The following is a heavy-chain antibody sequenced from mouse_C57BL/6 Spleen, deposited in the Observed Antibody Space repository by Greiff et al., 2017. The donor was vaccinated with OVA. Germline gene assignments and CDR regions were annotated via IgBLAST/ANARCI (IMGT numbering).Heavy chain of an antibody. J-gene: IGHJ3*01. CDR2: INPNNGGT. Sequence: EVKVVESGPELVKPGASVKMSCKASGYTFTDYNMHWVKQSHGKSLEWIGYINPNNGGTSYNQKFKGKATLTVNKSSSTAYMELRSLTSEDSAVYYCARRDSNYGGFAYWGQGTLVTVSA. D-gene: IGHD2-5*01. CDR3: ARRDSNYGGFAY. V-gene: IGHV1-22*01. CDR1: GYTFTDYN.